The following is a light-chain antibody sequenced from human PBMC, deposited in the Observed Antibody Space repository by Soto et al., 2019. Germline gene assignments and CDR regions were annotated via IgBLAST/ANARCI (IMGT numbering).Light chain of an antibody. V-gene: IGKV1-5*01. J-gene: IGKJ2*01. CDR2: DAS. CDR3: QHYDTFPYT. CDR1: QSIDNW. Sequence: DIQMTQSPSFVSASVGDRVTITCRASQSIDNWLAWYQQKPGKDPKLLSYDASTLESGVSSGFSGSGSGTEFNLTISSLRPADFATEYCQHYDTFPYTFGQGTKLEIK.